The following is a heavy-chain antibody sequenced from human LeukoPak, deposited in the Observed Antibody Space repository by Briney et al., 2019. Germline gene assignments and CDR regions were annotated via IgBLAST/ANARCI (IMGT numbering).Heavy chain of an antibody. CDR2: ISSSGSTI. CDR1: GFTFSSYS. V-gene: IGHV3-48*04. CDR3: AELGITMIGGV. Sequence: TGGSLRLSCAASGFTFSSYSMNWVRQASGKGLEWVSYISSSGSTIYYADSVKGRFTISRDNAKNSLYLQMNSLRAEDTAVYYCAELGITMIGGVWGKGTTVTISS. J-gene: IGHJ6*04. D-gene: IGHD3-10*02.